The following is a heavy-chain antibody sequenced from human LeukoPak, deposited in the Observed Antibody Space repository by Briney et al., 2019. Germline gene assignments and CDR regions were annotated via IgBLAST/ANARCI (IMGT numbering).Heavy chain of an antibody. V-gene: IGHV1-8*01. CDR2: MNPRSGNT. Sequence: EASVKVSCKTSGDTFTSYDINWVRQATGQGLEWMGWMNPRSGNTIYTQKFQGRVAMTRDTSTSTAYMELSSLRFEDTAVYFCAREDGSANYYKNDHYYYYGMDVWGQGTTVTVSS. CDR1: GDTFTSYD. D-gene: IGHD3-10*01. CDR3: AREDGSANYYKNDHYYYYGMDV. J-gene: IGHJ6*02.